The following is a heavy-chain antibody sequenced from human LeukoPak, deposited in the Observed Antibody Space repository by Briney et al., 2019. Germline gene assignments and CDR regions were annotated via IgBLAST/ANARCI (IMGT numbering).Heavy chain of an antibody. V-gene: IGHV4-61*02. CDR1: GGSISSGSYY. J-gene: IGHJ6*03. CDR2: SYSSGSI. CDR3: ARVLGAYSSSFPGYYYYMDV. Sequence: SETLSLTCTVSGGSISSGSYYWSWIRQPAGKGREWIGRSYSSGSISDNPSLKSRVTIAVDTSKNQFALKLSAVTAADTAVYYCARVLGAYSSSFPGYYYYMDVWGKGTTVTVSS. D-gene: IGHD6-6*01.